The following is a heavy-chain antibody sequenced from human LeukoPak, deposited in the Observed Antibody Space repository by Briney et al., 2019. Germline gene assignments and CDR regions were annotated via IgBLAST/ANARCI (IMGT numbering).Heavy chain of an antibody. CDR2: IWYDGSNK. D-gene: IGHD3-22*01. J-gene: IGHJ6*03. CDR3: ARDLYGSSGYYFSYYYYYYMDV. V-gene: IGHV3-33*01. CDR1: GFTFSSYG. Sequence: GGSLRLSCAASGFTFSSYGMHWVRQAPGKGLEWVAVIWYDGSNKYYADSVKGRFTISRDNSKNTLYLQMNSLRAEDTAVYYCARDLYGSSGYYFSYYYYYYMDVWGKGTTVTVSS.